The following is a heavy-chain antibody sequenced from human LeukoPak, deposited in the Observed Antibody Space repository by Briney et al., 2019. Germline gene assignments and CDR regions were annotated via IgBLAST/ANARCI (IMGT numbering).Heavy chain of an antibody. CDR3: ARDRNDILTGYCDFDI. D-gene: IGHD3-9*01. Sequence: GASVKVSCKASGGTFSSYAISWVRQAPGQGLEWMGGIIPIFGTANYAQKFQGRVTITADESTSTAYMELSRLRSDDTAVYYCARDRNDILTGYCDFDIWGQGTMVTVSS. J-gene: IGHJ3*02. V-gene: IGHV1-69*13. CDR1: GGTFSSYA. CDR2: IIPIFGTA.